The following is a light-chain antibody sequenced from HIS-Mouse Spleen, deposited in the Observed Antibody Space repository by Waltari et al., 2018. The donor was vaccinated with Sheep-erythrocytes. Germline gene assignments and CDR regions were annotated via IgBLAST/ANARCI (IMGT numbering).Light chain of an antibody. V-gene: IGKV3-20*01. J-gene: IGKJ1*01. CDR1: QSVSSSY. CDR2: GAS. CDR3: QQYGSSPWP. Sequence: EIVLTQSPGTLSLSPGERATLSCRVSQSVSSSYLAWYQQKPGQAPRLLIYGASSRATGIPDRFSGSGSGTDFTITISRLEPEDFAVYYCQQYGSSPWPFGQGTKVEIK.